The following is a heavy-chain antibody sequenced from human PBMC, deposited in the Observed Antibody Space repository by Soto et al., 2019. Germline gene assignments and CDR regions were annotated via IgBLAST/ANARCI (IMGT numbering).Heavy chain of an antibody. CDR1: GYTFTSYA. V-gene: IGHV1-3*01. CDR2: INAGNGNT. CDR3: ARALYYYDSSRLDY. D-gene: IGHD3-22*01. J-gene: IGHJ4*02. Sequence: ASVEVSCKASGYTFTSYAMHWVRQAPGQRLEWMGWINAGNGNTKYSQKFQGRVTITRDTSASTAYMELSSLRSEDTAVYYCARALYYYDSSRLDYWGQGTLVTVSS.